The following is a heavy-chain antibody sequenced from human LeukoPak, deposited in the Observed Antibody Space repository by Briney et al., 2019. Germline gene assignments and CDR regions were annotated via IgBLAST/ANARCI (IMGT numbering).Heavy chain of an antibody. CDR1: GGSISSYY. CDR3: ARGSRELYYFDY. D-gene: IGHD1-7*01. V-gene: IGHV4-59*01. CDR2: IYYSGST. Sequence: SETLSLTCTVSGGSISSYYWSWIRQPPGKGLEGIGYIYYSGSTKYNPSLKSRVTISVDASKTQFSLKLNSVTAADTAVYYCARGSRELYYFDYWGQGTLVTVSS. J-gene: IGHJ4*02.